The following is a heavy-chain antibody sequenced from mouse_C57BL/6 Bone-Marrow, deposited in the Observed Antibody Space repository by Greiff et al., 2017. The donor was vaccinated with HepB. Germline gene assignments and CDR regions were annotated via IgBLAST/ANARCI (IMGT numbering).Heavy chain of an antibody. V-gene: IGHV1-63*01. CDR2: IYPGGGYT. CDR1: GYTFTNYW. J-gene: IGHJ3*01. D-gene: IGHD1-1*01. CDR3: ARSYYYGSSSWFAY. Sequence: VQLQQSGAELVRPGTSVKMSCKASGYTFTNYWIGWAKQRPGHGLEWIGDIYPGGGYTNYNEKFKGKATLTVDTSSSTAYMQLSSLTSEDSAVYYCARSYYYGSSSWFAYWGQGTLVTVSA.